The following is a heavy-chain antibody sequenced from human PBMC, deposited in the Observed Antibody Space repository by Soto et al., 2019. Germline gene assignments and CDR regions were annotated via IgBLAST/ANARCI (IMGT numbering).Heavy chain of an antibody. V-gene: IGHV3-15*01. D-gene: IGHD5-18*01. CDR3: TAGRQTKGAQPFDY. CDR1: GFTFGDTP. Sequence: EVQLVESGGGLVKPGGSLRLSCAASGFTFGDTPMNWVRQAPGKGLEWVGRLKSKTDGGTTDFAAPVKGRFTISRDDSQNTLNRQMDSLRIEDTAVYYCTAGRQTKGAQPFDYWGQGALVTVSS. J-gene: IGHJ4*02. CDR2: LKSKTDGGTT.